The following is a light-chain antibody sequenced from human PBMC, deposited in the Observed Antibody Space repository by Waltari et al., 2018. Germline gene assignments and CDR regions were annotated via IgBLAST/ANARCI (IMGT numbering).Light chain of an antibody. CDR1: SSDVGGYNY. CDR3: SSYAGSNIVI. V-gene: IGLV2-8*01. J-gene: IGLJ2*01. CDR2: DVT. Sequence: QSALTQPPSASGSPGQSVTISCTGTSSDVGGYNYVSWYQQYPGKPPKLMIYDVTKRPSGVPDRCSGSKSGNTASLTVSGLQAEDEADYYCSSYAGSNIVIFGGGTKLTVL.